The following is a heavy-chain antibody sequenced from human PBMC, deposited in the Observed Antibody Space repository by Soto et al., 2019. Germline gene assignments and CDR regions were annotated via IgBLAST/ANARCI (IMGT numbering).Heavy chain of an antibody. J-gene: IGHJ6*02. V-gene: IGHV5-51*01. Sequence: CTGFGHNFTRYWNGWIRELPGKGLEWMGIIYPGDSDTRYSPSFQGQVTISADKSISTAYLQWSSLKASDTAIYYCARHGQELTYGMDVWGQGTTVTVSS. CDR1: GHNFTRYW. D-gene: IGHD1-26*01. CDR3: ARHGQELTYGMDV. CDR2: IYPGDSDT.